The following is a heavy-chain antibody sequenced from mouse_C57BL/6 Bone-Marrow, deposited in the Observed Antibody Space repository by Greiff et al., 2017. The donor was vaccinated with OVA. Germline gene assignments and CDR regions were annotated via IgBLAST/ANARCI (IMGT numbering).Heavy chain of an antibody. CDR2: ISDGGSYT. CDR3: ARDREYYYGSKFAY. V-gene: IGHV5-4*01. J-gene: IGHJ3*01. CDR1: GFTFSSYA. Sequence: DVQLVESGGGLVKPGGSLKLSCAASGFTFSSYAMSWVRQTPEKRLEWVATISDGGSYTYYPDNVKGRFTISRDNAKNNLYLQMSHLKSEDTAMYYCARDREYYYGSKFAYWGQGTLVTVSA. D-gene: IGHD1-1*01.